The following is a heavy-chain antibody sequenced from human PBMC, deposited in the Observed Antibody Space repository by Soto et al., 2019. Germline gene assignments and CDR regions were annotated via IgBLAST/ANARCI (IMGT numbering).Heavy chain of an antibody. D-gene: IGHD3-16*01. J-gene: IGHJ6*03. V-gene: IGHV3-11*01. CDR2: ISNTAITD. Sequence: QVQLVESGGDLVKPGGSLRLSCVASGFSFSDYSMTWMRQAPGGGLDFVAFISNTAITDYYADSVKGRFTISRDNARNSVYLQMDSLRAEDAAVYYCARDLHHMLSHKHDYYYLDVWGTGTTVTVSS. CDR3: ARDLHHMLSHKHDYYYLDV. CDR1: GFSFSDYS.